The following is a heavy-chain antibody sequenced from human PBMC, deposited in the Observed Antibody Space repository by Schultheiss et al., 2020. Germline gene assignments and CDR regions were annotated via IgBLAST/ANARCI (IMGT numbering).Heavy chain of an antibody. J-gene: IGHJ4*02. CDR1: GFTFSSYA. CDR2: IGTAGDP. CDR3: TAAMIVVVIGGPDY. D-gene: IGHD3-22*01. V-gene: IGHV3-23*01. Sequence: GGSLRLSCAASGFTFSSYAMSWVRQAPGKGLEWVSAIGTAGDPYYPGSVKGRFTISRDDSKNTLYLQMNSLKTEDTAVYYCTAAMIVVVIGGPDYWGQGTLVTVSS.